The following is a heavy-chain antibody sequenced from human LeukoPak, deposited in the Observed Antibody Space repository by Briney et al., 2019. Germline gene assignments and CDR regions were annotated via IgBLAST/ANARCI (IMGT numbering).Heavy chain of an antibody. J-gene: IGHJ6*03. D-gene: IGHD6-19*01. CDR2: ISSSSSYI. V-gene: IGHV3-21*01. CDR1: GFTFSSYS. CDR3: ARPGMSSGCYGLTPQYYYYYMDV. Sequence: GGSLRLSCAAPGFTFSSYSMNWVRQAPGKGLEWVSSISSSSSYIYYADSVKGRFTISRDNAKNSLYLQMNSLRAEDTAVYYCARPGMSSGCYGLTPQYYYYYMDVWGKGTTVTVSS.